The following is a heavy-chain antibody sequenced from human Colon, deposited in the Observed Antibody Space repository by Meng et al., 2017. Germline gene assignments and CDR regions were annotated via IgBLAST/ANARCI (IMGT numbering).Heavy chain of an antibody. CDR1: GYTFTNYN. CDR3: ERESPYFYSRNASDV. V-gene: IGHV1-8*03. CDR2: MNPDVGKT. Sequence: ASVKVSCKASGYTFTNYNINWVRQATGQGLEWMGWMNPDVGKTDYAQNFQGRVTLTWDTSISTAYMELSSLKSDDTAVYYCERESPYFYSRNASDVWGHGTMVTVSS. J-gene: IGHJ3*01. D-gene: IGHD2-21*01.